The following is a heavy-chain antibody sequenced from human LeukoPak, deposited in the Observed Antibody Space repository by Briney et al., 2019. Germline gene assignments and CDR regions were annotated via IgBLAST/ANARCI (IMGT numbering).Heavy chain of an antibody. CDR3: ARDVSYYYDSSGSF. Sequence: GGSLRLSCAASGFTFSSYSMNWVRQAPGKGLEWVSSISSSSSYIYYADSVKGRFTISRDNAENSLYLQMNSLRAEDTAVYYCARDVSYYYDSSGSFWGQGTLVTVSS. CDR1: GFTFSSYS. V-gene: IGHV3-21*01. CDR2: ISSSSSYI. D-gene: IGHD3-22*01. J-gene: IGHJ4*02.